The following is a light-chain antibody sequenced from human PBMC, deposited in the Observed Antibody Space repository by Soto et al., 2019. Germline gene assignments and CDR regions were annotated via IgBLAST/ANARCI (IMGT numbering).Light chain of an antibody. CDR3: QQYNSYWWT. Sequence: DIQMTQSPSSLSASVGDRVTITCQASQDIRKYLNWYQQKPGKAPKLLIYDASSLESGVPSRFSGSGSGTEFTLTISSLQPDDFATYYCQQYNSYWWTFGQGTKVDIK. CDR2: DAS. V-gene: IGKV1-5*01. CDR1: QDIRKY. J-gene: IGKJ1*01.